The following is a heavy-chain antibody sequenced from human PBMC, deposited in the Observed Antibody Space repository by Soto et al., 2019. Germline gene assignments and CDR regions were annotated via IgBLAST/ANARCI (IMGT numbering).Heavy chain of an antibody. J-gene: IGHJ5*02. V-gene: IGHV4-34*01. CDR1: GVSFSGYY. CDR3: ASLGVVTAAIRNHNWFDP. Sequence: ETLCLTCSVHGVSFSGYYWSWIRQPAGKGLEWIGEINHSGSTNYNPSLKSRVTISVDTSKNQFSLKLSSVTDADTAVYYCASLGVVTAAIRNHNWFDPWGQGTQVTVYS. D-gene: IGHD2-2*02. CDR2: INHSGST.